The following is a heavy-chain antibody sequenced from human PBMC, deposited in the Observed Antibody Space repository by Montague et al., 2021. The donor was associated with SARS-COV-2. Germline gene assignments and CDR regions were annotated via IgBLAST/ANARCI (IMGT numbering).Heavy chain of an antibody. Sequence: SLRPSCAASGFTFSTYAMHWVRQAPGKGLEWVAGISYDGSSKYYADSVKGRFTISRDNSKNTLYLQMNSLRDEDTAVYYCARVLDYYGSGCYPLDYYYGMDVWGQGTTVTVSS. CDR1: GFTFSTYA. D-gene: IGHD3-10*01. V-gene: IGHV3-30*04. CDR2: ISYDGSSK. J-gene: IGHJ6*02. CDR3: ARVLDYYGSGCYPLDYYYGMDV.